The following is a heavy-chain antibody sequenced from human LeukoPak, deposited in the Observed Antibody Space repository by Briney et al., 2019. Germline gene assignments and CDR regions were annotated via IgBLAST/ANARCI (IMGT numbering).Heavy chain of an antibody. CDR2: IYYSGST. CDR1: GGSINFYY. Sequence: SETLSLTCTVSGGSINFYYWHWMRQPPGKGLEWIGNIYYSGSTYYNPSLKSRVTISVDTSKNQFSLRLSSVTAADTAVYYCARHQSYFDVLTGYSFDYWGQGTLVTVSS. J-gene: IGHJ4*02. V-gene: IGHV4-59*04. CDR3: ARHQSYFDVLTGYSFDY. D-gene: IGHD3-9*01.